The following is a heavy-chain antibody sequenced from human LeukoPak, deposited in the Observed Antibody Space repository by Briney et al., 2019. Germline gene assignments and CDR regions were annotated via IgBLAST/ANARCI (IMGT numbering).Heavy chain of an antibody. Sequence: GSSVKVSCKASGGTFSSYAIAWVRQAPGQGLEWMGGVIPIFGTPNYAQKFQGRVTITTDESTSTAYMELSSLRSEDTAIYYCARDTTMVTGYYYIDVWGKGTTVTVSS. J-gene: IGHJ6*03. D-gene: IGHD5-18*01. CDR2: VIPIFGTP. CDR1: GGTFSSYA. CDR3: ARDTTMVTGYYYIDV. V-gene: IGHV1-69*05.